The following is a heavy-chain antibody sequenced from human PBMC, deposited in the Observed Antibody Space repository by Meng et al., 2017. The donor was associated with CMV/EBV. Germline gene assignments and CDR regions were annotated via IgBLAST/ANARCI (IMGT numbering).Heavy chain of an antibody. Sequence: AGSLTLSCTVSGGSISSSSYYWGWIRQPPGRGLEWIESLYYSGSTYYNPSLKRRVTISVDTSKNQFSLKLTSVTAADTAVYFCARDGSSSVYYYYGMDVWGQGTTVTVSS. V-gene: IGHV4-39*07. D-gene: IGHD6-6*01. CDR1: GGSISSSSYY. CDR2: LYYSGST. CDR3: ARDGSSSVYYYYGMDV. J-gene: IGHJ6*02.